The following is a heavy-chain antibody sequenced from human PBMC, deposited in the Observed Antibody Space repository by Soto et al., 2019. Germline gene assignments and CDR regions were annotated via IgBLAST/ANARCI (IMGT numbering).Heavy chain of an antibody. D-gene: IGHD2-8*01. CDR2: IRHSGSA. CDR3: ARGVGPPREMMYAIWFDP. J-gene: IGHJ5*02. V-gene: IGHV4-30-2*01. CDR1: GGSISSSGYS. Sequence: QLQLQESGSGLVKPSQTLSLTCRVSGGSISSSGYSWGWIRQPPGKGLEWIGSIRHSGSAYSNPSLKSRVTISIERPKNQLSLSVSSVTAADTAVYYCARGVGPPREMMYAIWFDPWGQGTLVTVSS.